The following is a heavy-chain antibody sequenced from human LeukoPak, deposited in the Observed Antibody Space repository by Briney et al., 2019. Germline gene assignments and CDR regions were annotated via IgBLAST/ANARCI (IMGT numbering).Heavy chain of an antibody. CDR1: GFTFSSYS. J-gene: IGHJ6*02. Sequence: GGSLRLSCAASGFTFSSYSMNWVRQAPGKGLEWVSYISSGSSAIYYADSVKGRFTISRDNAKDSLYLQMSSLRAEDTAVYYCAASVGTPGGLAYGMDVWGQGTTVTVSS. CDR2: ISSGSSAI. V-gene: IGHV3-48*01. CDR3: AASVGTPGGLAYGMDV. D-gene: IGHD3-16*01.